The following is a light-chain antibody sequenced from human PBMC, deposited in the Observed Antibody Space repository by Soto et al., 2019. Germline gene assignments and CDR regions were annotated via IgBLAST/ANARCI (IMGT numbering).Light chain of an antibody. Sequence: EIVMTQNTLSLPVTPGEPASISCRSSQSLLHSNGYNYLDWYLQKPGQSPQLLIYLGSNRASGVPDRFSGSGSGTDFTLKISRVEAEDVGVYYCMQALQTRTFGQGSKVDVK. CDR2: LGS. CDR3: MQALQTRT. CDR1: QSLLHSNGYNY. J-gene: IGKJ1*01. V-gene: IGKV2-28*01.